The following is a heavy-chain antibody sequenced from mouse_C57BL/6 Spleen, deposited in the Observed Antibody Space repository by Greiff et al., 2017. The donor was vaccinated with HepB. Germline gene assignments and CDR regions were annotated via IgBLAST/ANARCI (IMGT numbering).Heavy chain of an antibody. CDR1: GYAFSSSW. V-gene: IGHV1-82*01. J-gene: IGHJ2*01. CDR3: ARNGFYGSSLDY. D-gene: IGHD1-1*01. CDR2: IYPGDGDT. Sequence: VQLQQSGPELVKPGASVKISCKASGYAFSSSWMNWVKQRPGKGLEWIGRIYPGDGDTNYNGKFKGKATLTADKSSSTAYMQLSSLTSEDSAVYFCARNGFYGSSLDYWGQGTTLTVSS.